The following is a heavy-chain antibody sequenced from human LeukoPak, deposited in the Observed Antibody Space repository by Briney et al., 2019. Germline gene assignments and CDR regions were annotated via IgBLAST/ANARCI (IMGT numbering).Heavy chain of an antibody. V-gene: IGHV3-23*01. CDR2: ISGSGGST. Sequence: GGSLRLSCAASGFTFSSYAMSWVRQAPGKGLGWVSAISGSGGSTYYADSVKGRFTISRDNSKNTLYLQMNSLRAADTAVYYCAKRDITMVRGVPGSFDYWGQGTLVTVSS. J-gene: IGHJ4*02. D-gene: IGHD3-10*01. CDR1: GFTFSSYA. CDR3: AKRDITMVRGVPGSFDY.